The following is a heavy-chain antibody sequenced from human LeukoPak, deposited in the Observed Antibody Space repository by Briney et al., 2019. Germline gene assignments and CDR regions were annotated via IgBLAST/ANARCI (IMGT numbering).Heavy chain of an antibody. D-gene: IGHD3-10*01. Sequence: SVKLSCKASGGTFSSYAITWVRQAPGQGLEWMGGIIPIFGTANYAQKFQGRVTITAYESTSTAYMELSSLRSEDTAVDYCARDPRTMVRGVPAALRYWGQGTLVTVSS. CDR2: IIPIFGTA. CDR3: ARDPRTMVRGVPAALRY. CDR1: GGTFSSYA. J-gene: IGHJ4*02. V-gene: IGHV1-69*13.